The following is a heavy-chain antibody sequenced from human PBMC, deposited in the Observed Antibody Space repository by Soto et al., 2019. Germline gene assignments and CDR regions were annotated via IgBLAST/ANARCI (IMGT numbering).Heavy chain of an antibody. CDR2: ISHDGDNE. CDR1: GFSFSTYA. Sequence: QVQLVESGGGVVQPGRSLRLSCAASGFSFSTYAMHWVRQAPGKGPEWVAIISHDGDNEFFADSVKGRFTISRDNSKNTLYLQMNDLRPEDTAVYYCARDPPGQRPPFDYWGQGTLVTVSS. CDR3: ARDPPGQRPPFDY. V-gene: IGHV3-30-3*01. D-gene: IGHD6-25*01. J-gene: IGHJ4*02.